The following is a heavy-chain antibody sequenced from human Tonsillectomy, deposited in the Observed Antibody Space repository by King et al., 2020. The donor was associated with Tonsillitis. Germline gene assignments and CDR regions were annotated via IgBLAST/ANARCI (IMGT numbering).Heavy chain of an antibody. CDR2: ISYDGSNK. CDR3: VRDVSTVAGHQSSYGMDV. Sequence: QLVQSGGGVVQPGRSLRLSCAASGFIFRTYAMHWVRQAPGKGREWVSVISYDGSNKYYADSVKGRFTISRDNSENTLYLQMKSLRAEDTAVYTCVRDVSTVAGHQSSYGMDVWGQGTTVTVSS. CDR1: GFIFRTYA. V-gene: IGHV3-30-3*01. J-gene: IGHJ6*02. D-gene: IGHD6-19*01.